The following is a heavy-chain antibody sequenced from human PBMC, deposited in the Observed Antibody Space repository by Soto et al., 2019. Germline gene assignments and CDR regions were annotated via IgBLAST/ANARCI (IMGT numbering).Heavy chain of an antibody. Sequence: PGGSLRLSCAASGFAFSSYAMSWVRQAPGKGLGWVSAISGSGGSTYYADSVKGRFTISRDNSKNTLYRRMNSLRAEDTAVYYCAKVAAKCELLASAFDIWGHGTMVTVSS. D-gene: IGHD1-26*01. CDR3: AKVAAKCELLASAFDI. V-gene: IGHV3-23*01. CDR2: ISGSGGST. CDR1: GFAFSSYA. J-gene: IGHJ3*02.